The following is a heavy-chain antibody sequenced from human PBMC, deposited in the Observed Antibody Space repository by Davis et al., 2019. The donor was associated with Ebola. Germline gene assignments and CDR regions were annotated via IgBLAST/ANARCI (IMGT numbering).Heavy chain of an antibody. CDR1: GFTVSSNY. J-gene: IGHJ4*02. D-gene: IGHD4-23*01. V-gene: IGHV3-53*05. Sequence: GESLKISCAASGFTVSSNYMSWVRQAPGKGLEWVSVIYSGGSTYYADSVKGRFTISRDNSKNTLYLQMNSLRAEDTAVYYCAKTTLGGTTGILDYWGQGTLVTVSS. CDR2: IYSGGST. CDR3: AKTTLGGTTGILDY.